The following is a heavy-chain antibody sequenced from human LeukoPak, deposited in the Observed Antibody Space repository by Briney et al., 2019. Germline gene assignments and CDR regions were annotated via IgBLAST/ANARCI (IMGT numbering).Heavy chain of an antibody. CDR1: GGSISSSSYY. D-gene: IGHD6-19*01. V-gene: IGHV4-39*01. CDR2: INHSGST. CDR3: ARHERSVAVAGSFDF. Sequence: SETLSLTCTVSGGSISSSSYYWGWIRQPPGKGLEWIGEINHSGSTNYNPSLKSRVTISVDTSKNQFSLKLSSVTAADTAVYYCARHERSVAVAGSFDFWGQGTLVTVSS. J-gene: IGHJ4*02.